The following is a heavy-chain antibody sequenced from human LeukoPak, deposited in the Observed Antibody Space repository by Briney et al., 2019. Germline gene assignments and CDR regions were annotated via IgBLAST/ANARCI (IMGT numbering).Heavy chain of an antibody. CDR1: GFTFSSYA. V-gene: IGHV3-30-3*01. J-gene: IGHJ4*02. D-gene: IGHD3-16*01. CDR2: ISYDGSNK. Sequence: GGSLRLSCAASGFTFSSYAMHWVRQAPGKGLEWVAVISYDGSNKYYADSVKGRFTISRDNSKNTLYLQMNSLRAEDTAVYYCAKEHPDIGLNDYWGQGTLVTVSS. CDR3: AKEHPDIGLNDY.